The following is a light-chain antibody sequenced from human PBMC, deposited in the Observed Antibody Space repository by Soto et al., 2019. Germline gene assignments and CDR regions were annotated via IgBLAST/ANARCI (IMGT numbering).Light chain of an antibody. CDR3: VLYMGNGIGM. J-gene: IGLJ3*02. Sequence: QTVVTQEPSFSVSPGGTVTLTCGLSSGSVSTNYYPSWYQQTPGQAPRTLIYNTNTRSSGVPDRFSGSILGNKAALTITGAQADDESDYYCVLYMGNGIGMFGGGTQLTVL. V-gene: IGLV8-61*01. CDR1: SGSVSTNYY. CDR2: NTN.